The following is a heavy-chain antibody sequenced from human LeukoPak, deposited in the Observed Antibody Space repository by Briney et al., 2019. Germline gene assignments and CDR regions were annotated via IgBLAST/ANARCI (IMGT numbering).Heavy chain of an antibody. CDR1: AFIVFDNY. D-gene: IGHD2-15*01. V-gene: IGHV3-66*02. J-gene: IGHJ4*02. Sequence: GGSLRLSCATSAFIVFDNYMVWVRQAPGKGLEWVSAIYGGDSTYYADSVKGRFTISRDNSKHTLYLQMNSLRPEDTALYYCARDPGIVVVAAVPAYYFDSWGQGILVTVSS. CDR2: IYGGDST. CDR3: ARDPGIVVVAAVPAYYFDS.